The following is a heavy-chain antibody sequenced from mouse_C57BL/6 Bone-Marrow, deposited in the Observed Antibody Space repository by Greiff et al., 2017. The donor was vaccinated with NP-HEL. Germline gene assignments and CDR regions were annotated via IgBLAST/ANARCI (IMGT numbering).Heavy chain of an antibody. J-gene: IGHJ1*03. CDR3: TRDGTYYSNDGYFDV. Sequence: EVKLVESGEGLVKPGGSLKLSCAASGFTFSSYAMSWVRQTPEKRLEWVAYISSGGDYIYYADTVKGRFTISRDNARNTLYLQMSSLKSEDTAMYYCTRDGTYYSNDGYFDVWGTGTTVTVSS. D-gene: IGHD2-5*01. CDR1: GFTFSSYA. CDR2: ISSGGDYI. V-gene: IGHV5-9-1*02.